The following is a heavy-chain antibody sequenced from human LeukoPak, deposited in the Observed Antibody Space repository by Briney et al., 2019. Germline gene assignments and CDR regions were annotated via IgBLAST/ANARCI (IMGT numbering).Heavy chain of an antibody. J-gene: IGHJ6*03. Sequence: GASVKVSCKASGYTFTGYYMHWVRQAPGQGLEWMGWINPNSGGTNYAQKFQGRVTMTRDTSISTAYMELSRLRSDDTAVYYCARDRATTVYYYYYMDVWGKGTTVTVSS. CDR1: GYTFTGYY. CDR2: INPNSGGT. V-gene: IGHV1-2*02. D-gene: IGHD1-26*01. CDR3: ARDRATTVYYYYYMDV.